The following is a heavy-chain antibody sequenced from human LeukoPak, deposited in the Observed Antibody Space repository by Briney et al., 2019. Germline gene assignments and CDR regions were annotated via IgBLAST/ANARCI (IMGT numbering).Heavy chain of an antibody. CDR3: ASYYDSNGSHAY. CDR2: IHYSGST. CDR1: GASISSYY. Sequence: PSETLSLTCTVSGASISSYYWTWIRQPPGKGLEWIGHIHYSGSTNYNPSLKSRVTISVNTSKHQVSLKLTSVTAADTAVYYCASYYDSNGSHAYWGQGTLVTVSS. V-gene: IGHV4-59*01. J-gene: IGHJ4*02. D-gene: IGHD3-22*01.